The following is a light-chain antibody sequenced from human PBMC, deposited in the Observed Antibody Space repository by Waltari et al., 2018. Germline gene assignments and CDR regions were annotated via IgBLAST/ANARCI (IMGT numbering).Light chain of an antibody. J-gene: IGKJ1*01. CDR2: GTA. V-gene: IGKV3-20*01. CDR1: QSVSRA. CDR3: QHYLRLPAT. Sequence: EIVLTQSPGTLSLSPGERATLSCRASQSVSRALAGYQQKPGQAPRLLNYGTAHRATGIPDRFSGSGSGTDFSLTISSLEPEDFAVYYCQHYLRLPATFGQGTKVEIK.